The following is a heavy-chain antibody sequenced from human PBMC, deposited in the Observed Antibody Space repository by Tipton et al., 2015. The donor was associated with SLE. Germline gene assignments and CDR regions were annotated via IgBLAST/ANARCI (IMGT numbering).Heavy chain of an antibody. Sequence: TLSLTCTVSGGSIRSHYWSWIRQPPGKGLEWIGYIYYSGSTNYNPSLKSRITISVDTSKNQFSLKLSSVTAADTAVYYCARGPGARYYYYGMDVWGQGTTVTVSS. CDR1: GGSIRSHY. D-gene: IGHD7-27*01. V-gene: IGHV4-59*08. J-gene: IGHJ6*02. CDR2: IYYSGST. CDR3: ARGPGARYYYYGMDV.